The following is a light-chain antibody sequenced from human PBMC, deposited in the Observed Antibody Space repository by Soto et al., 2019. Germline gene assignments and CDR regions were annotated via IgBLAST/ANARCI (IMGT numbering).Light chain of an antibody. CDR3: QQYDNFPS. J-gene: IGKJ4*01. V-gene: IGKV1-33*01. CDR2: DAT. Sequence: DIQMTQSPSSLSAAVGDRVSITCQASQDISTYLNWYQQRPGKAPQLLIYDATNLEKGVPSRFSGSGSGTHFTFTISSLQPEDLAIYYCQQYDNFPSFGGGTKVEIK. CDR1: QDISTY.